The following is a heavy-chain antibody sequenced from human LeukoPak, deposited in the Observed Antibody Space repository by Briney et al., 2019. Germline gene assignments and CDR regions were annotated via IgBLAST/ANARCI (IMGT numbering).Heavy chain of an antibody. Sequence: ASVKVSCKASGYTFTGYYMHWVRQAPGQRLEWMGWINPNSGGTDCAQKFQGRVTMTRDTSISTAYMELSRLRSDDTAVYYCASSVVVITTDRFGAFDIWGQGTMVTVSS. V-gene: IGHV1-2*02. CDR3: ASSVVVITTDRFGAFDI. CDR1: GYTFTGYY. CDR2: INPNSGGT. D-gene: IGHD3-22*01. J-gene: IGHJ3*02.